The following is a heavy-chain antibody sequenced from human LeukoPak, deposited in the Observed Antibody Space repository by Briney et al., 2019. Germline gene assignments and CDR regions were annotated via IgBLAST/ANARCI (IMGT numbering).Heavy chain of an antibody. J-gene: IGHJ4*02. V-gene: IGHV4-38-2*02. CDR1: GYSISSGYY. D-gene: IGHD1-26*01. CDR2: IYHSGST. Sequence: PSETLSLTCTVSGYSISSGYYWGWIRQPPGKGLEWIGSIYHSGSTYYNPSLKSRVTVSLDTSKNQFSLKLSSVTAADTAVYYCARVGATQNLVFFDYWGQGTLVTVSS. CDR3: ARVGATQNLVFFDY.